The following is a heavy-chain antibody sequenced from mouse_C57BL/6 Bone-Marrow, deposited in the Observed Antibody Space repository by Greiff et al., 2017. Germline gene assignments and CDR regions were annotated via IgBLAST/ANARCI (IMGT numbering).Heavy chain of an antibody. Sequence: EVKVVESGGGLVQPGESLKLSCESNEYEFPSHDMSWVRKTPEKRLELVAAINSDGGSTYYPDTMERRFIISRDNTKKTRYLQRSSLRSEDTALYYCARHETIVTTKDYWGQGTTLTVSS. CDR1: EYEFPSHD. CDR2: INSDGGST. CDR3: ARHETIVTTKDY. J-gene: IGHJ2*01. V-gene: IGHV5-2*01. D-gene: IGHD2-5*01.